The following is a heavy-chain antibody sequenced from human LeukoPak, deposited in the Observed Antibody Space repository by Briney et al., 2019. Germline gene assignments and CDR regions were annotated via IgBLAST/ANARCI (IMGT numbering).Heavy chain of an antibody. D-gene: IGHD5-18*01. CDR3: AGGRGYSYGPKEP. J-gene: IGHJ5*02. CDR2: IIPIFGTA. CDR1: GGTFSSYA. Sequence: SVKVSCKASGGTFSSYAISWVRQAPGQGLEWMGGIIPIFGTANYAQKFQGRVTITADESTSTAYVELSSLRSEDTAVYYCAGGRGYSYGPKEPWGQGTLVTVSS. V-gene: IGHV1-69*13.